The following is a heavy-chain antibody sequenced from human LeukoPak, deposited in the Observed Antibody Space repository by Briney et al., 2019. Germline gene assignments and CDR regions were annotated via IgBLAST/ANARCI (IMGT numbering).Heavy chain of an antibody. D-gene: IGHD6-19*01. V-gene: IGHV3-23*01. J-gene: IGHJ4*02. CDR3: AKEKYSSGWYSSYYFDY. CDR1: GFTFSSYA. Sequence: GGSLRLSCAASGFTFSSYAMSWLRQAPGKGLEWVSAISGSGGSTYYADSVKGRFTISRDNSKNTLYLQMNSLRAEDTAVYYCAKEKYSSGWYSSYYFDYWGQGTLVTVSS. CDR2: ISGSGGST.